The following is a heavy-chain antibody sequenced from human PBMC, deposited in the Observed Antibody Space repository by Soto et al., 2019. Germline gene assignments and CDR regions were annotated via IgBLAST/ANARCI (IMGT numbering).Heavy chain of an antibody. CDR2: IKQDGSEK. V-gene: IGHV3-7*03. J-gene: IGHJ6*02. D-gene: IGHD3-3*01. CDR3: ARDRFAGVDFWSDSYSYQYYGMDV. Sequence: EVQLVESGGYLVQPGGSLRLSCAASGFTFSSYWMSWVRQAPGKGLEWVANIKQDGSEKFYVDSVKGRFTISRDNAKNSLYLQMNSLRGEDTAVYYCARDRFAGVDFWSDSYSYQYYGMDVWGPGTTVTVSS. CDR1: GFTFSSYW.